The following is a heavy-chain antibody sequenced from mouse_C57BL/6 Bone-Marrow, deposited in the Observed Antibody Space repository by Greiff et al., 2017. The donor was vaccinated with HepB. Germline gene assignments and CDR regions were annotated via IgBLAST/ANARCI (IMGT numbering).Heavy chain of an antibody. Sequence: QVQLQHPGTELVKPGASVKLSCKASGYTFTSYWMHWVKQRPGQGLEWIGMIHPNSGSTNYNEKFKSKATLTVDKSSSTAYMQLSSLTSEDSAVYYCARRRNYYGSSYEGFAYWGQGTLVTVSA. J-gene: IGHJ3*01. D-gene: IGHD1-1*01. CDR3: ARRRNYYGSSYEGFAY. CDR2: IHPNSGST. V-gene: IGHV1-64*01. CDR1: GYTFTSYW.